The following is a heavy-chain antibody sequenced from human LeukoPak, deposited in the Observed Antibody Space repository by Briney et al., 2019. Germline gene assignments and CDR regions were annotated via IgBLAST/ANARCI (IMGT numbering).Heavy chain of an antibody. CDR3: ARDEPGYGEFLLY. D-gene: IGHD3-10*01. CDR1: GFTFSSYG. CDR2: IWYDGSNK. Sequence: GGSLRLSCAASGFTFSSYGMHWVRQAPGKGLEWVAVIWYDGSNKCYADSVKGRFTISRDNSKNTLYLQMNSLRAEDTAVYYCARDEPGYGEFLLYWGQGTLVTVSS. J-gene: IGHJ4*02. V-gene: IGHV3-33*01.